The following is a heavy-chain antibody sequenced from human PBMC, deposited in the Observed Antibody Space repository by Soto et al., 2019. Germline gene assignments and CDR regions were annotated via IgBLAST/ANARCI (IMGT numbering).Heavy chain of an antibody. CDR3: AKGLRGSYSIRFYYFDY. CDR1: GFTFDDYT. CDR2: ISWDGGST. D-gene: IGHD1-26*01. Sequence: GGSLRLSCAASGFTFDDYTMHWVRQAPGKGLEWVSLISWDGGSTYYADSVKGRFTISRDNSKNSPYLQMNSLRTEDTALYYCAKGLRGSYSIRFYYFDYWGQGTLVTVSS. J-gene: IGHJ4*02. V-gene: IGHV3-43*01.